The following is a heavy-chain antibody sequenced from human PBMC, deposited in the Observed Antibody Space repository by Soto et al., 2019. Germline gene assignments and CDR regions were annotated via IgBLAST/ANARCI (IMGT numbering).Heavy chain of an antibody. CDR1: GGTFSSYT. V-gene: IGHV1-69*02. CDR2: IIPILGIA. J-gene: IGHJ4*02. CDR3: ARGGGGSYYPFDY. D-gene: IGHD1-26*01. Sequence: QVQLVQSGAEVKKPGSSVKVSCKASGGTFSSYTISWVRQAPGQGLEWMGRIIPILGIANYAQKFQGRVTITADKSTSTAYMELSSLRSGDTAVYYCARGGGGSYYPFDYWGQGTLVTVSS.